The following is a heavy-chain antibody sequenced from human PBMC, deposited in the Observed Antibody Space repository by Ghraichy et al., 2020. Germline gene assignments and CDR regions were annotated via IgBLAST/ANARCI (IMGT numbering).Heavy chain of an antibody. V-gene: IGHV3-23*01. Sequence: GSLRLSCAASGFTFSSYAMSWVRQAPGKGLEWVSGMSGSGGSTYYADSVKGRFTISRDNSKNTLYLQMNSLRVEDTAVYYCAKDRERGYSGYDLDYWGQGTLVTVSS. CDR2: MSGSGGST. D-gene: IGHD5-12*01. J-gene: IGHJ4*02. CDR3: AKDRERGYSGYDLDY. CDR1: GFTFSSYA.